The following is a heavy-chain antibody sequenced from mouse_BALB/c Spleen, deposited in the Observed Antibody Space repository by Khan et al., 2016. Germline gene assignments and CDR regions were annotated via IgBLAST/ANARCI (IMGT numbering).Heavy chain of an antibody. Sequence: EVELVESGGGLVQPGGSLRLSCATSGFTFTDYYMSWVRQPPGKALEWLGFIRNKANGYTTEYSASVKGRLTISRDNSQSILYLQMNTLRAEDSATYYCAIDRYGSSYDWYFDVWGAGTTVTVSS. D-gene: IGHD1-1*01. J-gene: IGHJ1*01. V-gene: IGHV7-3*02. CDR3: AIDRYGSSYDWYFDV. CDR1: GFTFTDYY. CDR2: IRNKANGYTT.